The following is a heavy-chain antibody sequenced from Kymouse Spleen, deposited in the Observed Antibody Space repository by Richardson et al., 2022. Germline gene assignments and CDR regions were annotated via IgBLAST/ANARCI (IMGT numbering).Heavy chain of an antibody. D-gene: IGHD7-27*02. CDR1: GGSISSYY. Sequence: QVQLQESGPGLVKPSETLSLTCTVSGGSISSYYWSWIRQPPGKGLEWIGYIYYSGSTNYNPSLKSRVTISVDTSKNQFSLKLSSVTAADTAVYYCARERTGDDAFDIWGQGTMVTVSS. V-gene: IGHV4-59*01. J-gene: IGHJ3*02. CDR3: ARERTGDDAFDI. CDR2: IYYSGST.